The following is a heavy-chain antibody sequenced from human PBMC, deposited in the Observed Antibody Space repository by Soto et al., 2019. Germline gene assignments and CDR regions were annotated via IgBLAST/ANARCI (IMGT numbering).Heavy chain of an antibody. CDR3: AGVSPLGGSWLVGDWFDP. CDR2: IYYSGST. D-gene: IGHD6-19*01. Sequence: QVQLQESGPGLVKPSETLSLTCTVSGGSVSSGSYYWSWIRQPPGKGLEWIGYIYYSGSTNYNPSRKGRVPLSEDTSKTQSSLKLSSVTAGDTAVYSCAGVSPLGGSWLVGDWFDPWGKGTLVTVSS. J-gene: IGHJ5*02. CDR1: GGSVSSGSYY. V-gene: IGHV4-61*01.